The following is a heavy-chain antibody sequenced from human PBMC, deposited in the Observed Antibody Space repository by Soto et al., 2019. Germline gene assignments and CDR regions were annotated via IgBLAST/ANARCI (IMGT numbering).Heavy chain of an antibody. CDR1: GFTFSGYW. CDR3: ARGIMRSSGWYGFAFDI. D-gene: IGHD6-19*01. V-gene: IGHV3-7*01. CDR2: IKKDGSEK. J-gene: IGHJ3*02. Sequence: GGSLRLSCAASGFTFSGYWMTWVRQAPGKGLEWVANIKKDGSEKYYVDSVKGRFTISRDNSKNSLYVQMNSLRAEDTALYYCARGIMRSSGWYGFAFDIWGQGTMVTVSS.